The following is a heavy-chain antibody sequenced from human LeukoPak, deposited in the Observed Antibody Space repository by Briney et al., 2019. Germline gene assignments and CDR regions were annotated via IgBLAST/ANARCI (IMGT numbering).Heavy chain of an antibody. J-gene: IGHJ4*02. D-gene: IGHD3-10*01. V-gene: IGHV3-7*01. CDR2: IKQDGSEK. CDR1: GVPFGTNA. Sequence: GGSLRLSCAASGVPFGTNAMSWVRQAPGKGLEWVANIKQDGSEKYYVDSVKGRFTISRDNAKNSLYLQMNSLRAEDTAVYYCARDYGDHFWGQGTLVTVSS. CDR3: ARDYGDHF.